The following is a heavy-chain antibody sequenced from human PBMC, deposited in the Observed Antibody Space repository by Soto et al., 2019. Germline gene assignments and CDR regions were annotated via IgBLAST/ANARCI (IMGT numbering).Heavy chain of an antibody. CDR2: INHSGST. V-gene: IGHV4-34*01. J-gene: IGHJ4*02. Sequence: QVQLQQWGAGLLKPSETLSLTCAVYGGSFSGYYWSWIRQPPGKGLEWIGEINHSGSTHYNPSLKSRVTISVDTSKNRVSLRLSSVNAADTAVYSCARGRWDYGDYGIGDYWGQGTRVTVSS. CDR1: GGSFSGYY. D-gene: IGHD4-17*01. CDR3: ARGRWDYGDYGIGDY.